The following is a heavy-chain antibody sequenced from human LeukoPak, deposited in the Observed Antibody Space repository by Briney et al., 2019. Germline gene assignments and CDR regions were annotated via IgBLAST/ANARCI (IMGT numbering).Heavy chain of an antibody. CDR3: ARQTGSGLFILP. Sequence: SETLSLTCTVSGVSISSSNSYWGWIRQPPGKGLEWIGSIYYSGNTYYNASLKSQVSISIDTSKNQFSLKLTSVTAADTAVYYCARQTGSGLFILPGGQGTLVTASS. CDR1: GVSISSSNSY. J-gene: IGHJ4*02. D-gene: IGHD3/OR15-3a*01. CDR2: IYYSGNT. V-gene: IGHV4-39*01.